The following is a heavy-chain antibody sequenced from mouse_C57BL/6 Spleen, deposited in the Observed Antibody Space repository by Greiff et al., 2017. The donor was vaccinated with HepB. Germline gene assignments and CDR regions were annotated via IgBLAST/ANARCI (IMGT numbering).Heavy chain of an antibody. D-gene: IGHD2-1*01. CDR1: GFTFSDYG. CDR3: ANDGNYYAMDY. CDR2: ISSGSSTS. J-gene: IGHJ4*01. Sequence: EVHLVESGGGLVKPGGSLKLSCAASGFTFSDYGMHWVRQAPEKGLEWVAYISSGSSTSYYADTVKGRFTISRDNAKNNLFLQMTSLRSEDTAMYYCANDGNYYAMDYWGQGTSVTVSS. V-gene: IGHV5-17*01.